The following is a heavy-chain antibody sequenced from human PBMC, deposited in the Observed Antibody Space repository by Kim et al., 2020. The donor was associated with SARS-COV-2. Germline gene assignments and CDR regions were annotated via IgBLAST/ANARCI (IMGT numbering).Heavy chain of an antibody. Sequence: KTEGGTPDYAAPVKGRFTISRDDSKNTLYLQMNSLKTEDTAVYYCTTVDEWGQGTLVTVSS. V-gene: IGHV3-15*01. CDR2: KTEGGTP. J-gene: IGHJ4*02. CDR3: TTVDE.